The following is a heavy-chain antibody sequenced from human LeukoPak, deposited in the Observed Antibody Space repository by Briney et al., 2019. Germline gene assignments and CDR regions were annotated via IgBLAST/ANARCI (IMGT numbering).Heavy chain of an antibody. J-gene: IGHJ4*02. Sequence: GGSLRLSCAASGFTFSNYWMTWVRQAPGKGLEWVANIKPDGSEKYYVDSVKGRFTISRDNAKNSLYLHMNSLTAGDTAVYYCARVHADWGQGTLVTVSS. CDR2: IKPDGSEK. CDR1: GFTFSNYW. CDR3: ARVHAD. V-gene: IGHV3-7*01.